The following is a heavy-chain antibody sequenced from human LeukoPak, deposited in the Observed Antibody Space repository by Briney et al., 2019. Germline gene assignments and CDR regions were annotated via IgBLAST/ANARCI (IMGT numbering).Heavy chain of an antibody. J-gene: IGHJ5*02. CDR3: ARHNNWNDGFDP. Sequence: PSETLSLTCTVSGGSISSSSYYWGWIRQPPGKGLEWIGSIFYSGSSYYKPSLKSRVTISVDTSKNQFSLKLSSVTAADTAVFYCARHNNWNDGFDPWGQGILVTVSS. V-gene: IGHV4-39*01. D-gene: IGHD1-20*01. CDR1: GGSISSSSYY. CDR2: IFYSGSS.